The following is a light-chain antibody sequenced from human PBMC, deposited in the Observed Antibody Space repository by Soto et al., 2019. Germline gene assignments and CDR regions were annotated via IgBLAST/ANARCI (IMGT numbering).Light chain of an antibody. CDR3: QQYGSAPWT. J-gene: IGKJ1*01. Sequence: PGDRATLSCRASQSVTNSYLAWYQQKPGQAPRLLIYGASSRATGIPDRFSGSGSGTDFTLTISRLEPEDFAVYFCQQYGSAPWTFGQETKVEIK. CDR2: GAS. CDR1: QSVTNSY. V-gene: IGKV3-20*01.